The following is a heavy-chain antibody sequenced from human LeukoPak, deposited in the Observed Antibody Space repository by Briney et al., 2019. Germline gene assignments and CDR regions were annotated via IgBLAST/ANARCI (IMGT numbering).Heavy chain of an antibody. J-gene: IGHJ4*02. V-gene: IGHV1-2*06. CDR2: INPNIGVT. Sequence: ASVKVSCKASGYTFTGYYMHWGRQAPGHRLEWMGRINPNIGVTNYAQKFQGRVTMTRDTSISTAYMELSRLRSDDTAVYYCARSGSSRYYFDYWGQGTLVTVSS. CDR1: GYTFTGYY. CDR3: ARSGSSRYYFDY. D-gene: IGHD5-12*01.